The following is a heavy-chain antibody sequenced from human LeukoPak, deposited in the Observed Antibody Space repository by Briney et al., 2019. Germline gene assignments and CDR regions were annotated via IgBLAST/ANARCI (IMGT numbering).Heavy chain of an antibody. V-gene: IGHV3-7*04. CDR2: IKEDGTEE. J-gene: IGHJ6*02. CDR3: ARDVEYRDFDSEVWVGYYGLDV. CDR1: GFTFSSYW. Sequence: GGSLRLSCAASGFTFSSYWMTWVRQAPGKGLEWVATIKEDGTEEYYADSVKGRFTISRDNVKNSLYLQMNSLRAEDTAVYYCARDVEYRDFDSEVWVGYYGLDVWGQGTTVTVS. D-gene: IGHD5-12*01.